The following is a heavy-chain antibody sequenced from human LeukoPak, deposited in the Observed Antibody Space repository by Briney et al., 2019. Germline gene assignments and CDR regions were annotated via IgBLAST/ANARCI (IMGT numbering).Heavy chain of an antibody. V-gene: IGHV1-8*01. CDR1: GYTFTSYD. CDR2: MNPNSGNT. Sequence: ASVKVSCKASGYTFTSYDINWVRQATGQGLEWMGWMNPNSGNTGYAQKFQGRVTMTRNTSISTAYMELSSLRSEDTAVYYCARGRLVATTNWFDPWGQGTLVTVSS. D-gene: IGHD5-12*01. CDR3: ARGRLVATTNWFDP. J-gene: IGHJ5*02.